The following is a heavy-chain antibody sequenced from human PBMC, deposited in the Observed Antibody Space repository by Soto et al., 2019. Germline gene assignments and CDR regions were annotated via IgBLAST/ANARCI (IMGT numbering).Heavy chain of an antibody. J-gene: IGHJ6*02. CDR1: GFTFSSYG. CDR3: AKDGSGYDFFYYYYYGMDV. Sequence: GGSLRLSCAASGFTFSSYGMHWVRQAPGKGLEWVAVISYDGSNKYYADSVKGRFTISRDNSKNTLYLQMNSLRAEDTAVYYCAKDGSGYDFFYYYYYGMDVWGQGTTVTVSS. V-gene: IGHV3-30*18. D-gene: IGHD5-12*01. CDR2: ISYDGSNK.